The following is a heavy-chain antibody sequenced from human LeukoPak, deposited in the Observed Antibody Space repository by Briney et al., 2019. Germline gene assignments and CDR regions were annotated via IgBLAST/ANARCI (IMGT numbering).Heavy chain of an antibody. Sequence: ASVKVSCKASVYTFTGYYMHWVRQAAGQGLEWRGWINPNSGGTNYARKFQGRVTMTRDTSIRTAYMELSRLRSDDTAVYYCARDLYIAVAGGFDYWGQGTLVTVSS. V-gene: IGHV1-2*02. CDR1: VYTFTGYY. CDR3: ARDLYIAVAGGFDY. J-gene: IGHJ4*02. CDR2: INPNSGGT. D-gene: IGHD6-19*01.